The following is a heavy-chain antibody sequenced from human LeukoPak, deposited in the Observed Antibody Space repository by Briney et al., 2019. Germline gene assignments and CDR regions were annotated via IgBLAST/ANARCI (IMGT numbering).Heavy chain of an antibody. CDR1: GGSISSYY. J-gene: IGHJ6*03. D-gene: IGHD6-6*01. V-gene: IGHV4-4*07. CDR2: IYTSGST. CDR3: ARGWHSSSLHYYYYYMDV. Sequence: SETLSLTCTVFGGSISSYYWSWIRQPAGKGLEWIGRIYTSGSTNYNPSLKSRVTMSVDTSKNQFSLKLSSVTAADTAVYYCARGWHSSSLHYYYYYMDVWGKGTTVTVFS.